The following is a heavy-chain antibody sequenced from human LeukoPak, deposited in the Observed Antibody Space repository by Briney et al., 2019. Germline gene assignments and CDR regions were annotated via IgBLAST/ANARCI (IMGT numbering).Heavy chain of an antibody. CDR1: GGSISSGDYY. V-gene: IGHV2-70*11. J-gene: IGHJ4*02. CDR3: ARTEYSSSQKQIDY. Sequence: TLSLTCTVSGGSISSGDYYWSWIRHPPGKALEWLARIDWDDDKYYSTSLKTRLTISKDTSKNQVVLTMTNMDPVDTATYYCARTEYSSSQKQIDYWGQGTLVTVSS. D-gene: IGHD6-13*01. CDR2: IDWDDDK.